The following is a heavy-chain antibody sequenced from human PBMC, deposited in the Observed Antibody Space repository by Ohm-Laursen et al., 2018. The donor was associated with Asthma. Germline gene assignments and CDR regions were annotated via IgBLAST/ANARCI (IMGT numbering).Heavy chain of an antibody. J-gene: IGHJ4*02. V-gene: IGHV3-21*01. CDR3: ARIGPEWELPGREYSLHL. CDR1: GYTFSRYS. CDR2: ISTASTFI. D-gene: IGHD1-26*01. Sequence: GSLRLSCTASGYTFSRYSIHWVRQVPGKGLEWVASISTASTFIYYADSVRGRFTTSRDNAKNSVYLQMNSLRAEDTALCYCARIGPEWELPGREYSLHLWGQGTQVTVSS.